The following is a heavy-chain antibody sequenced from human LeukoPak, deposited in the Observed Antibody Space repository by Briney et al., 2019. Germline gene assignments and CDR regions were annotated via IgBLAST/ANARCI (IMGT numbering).Heavy chain of an antibody. CDR1: GLTVSSNY. CDR2: IYSGGST. D-gene: IGHD6-6*01. CDR3: ARGKKIAARLYYYYYYMDV. Sequence: GGSLRLSCAASGLTVSSNYMSWVRQAPRKGLEWVSVIYSGGSTYYADSVKGRFTISRDNSKNTLYLQMNSLRAEDTAVYYCARGKKIAARLYYYYYYMDVWGKGTTVTVSS. J-gene: IGHJ6*03. V-gene: IGHV3-53*01.